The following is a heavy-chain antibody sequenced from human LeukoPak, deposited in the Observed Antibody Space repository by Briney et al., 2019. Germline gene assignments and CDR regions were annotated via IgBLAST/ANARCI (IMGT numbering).Heavy chain of an antibody. D-gene: IGHD2-2*01. Sequence: SQTLSLTCAVSGGSISSGGYSWSWIRQPPGKGLEWIGYLYHSGSTYYNPSLKSRVTISVDRSKYQFSLKLSSVTAADTAVYYCARGDILVPAEIDYWGQGTLVTVSS. CDR3: ARGDILVPAEIDY. J-gene: IGHJ4*02. CDR1: GGSISSGGYS. V-gene: IGHV4-30-2*01. CDR2: LYHSGST.